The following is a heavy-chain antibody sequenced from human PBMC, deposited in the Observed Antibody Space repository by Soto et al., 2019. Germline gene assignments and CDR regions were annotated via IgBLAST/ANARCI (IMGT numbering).Heavy chain of an antibody. V-gene: IGHV3-30-3*01. D-gene: IGHD3-22*01. J-gene: IGHJ4*02. CDR2: ISYDGSTK. CDR1: GFTFSSYA. Sequence: QVQLVESGGGVVQPGGSLRLSCAASGFTFSSYAMHWVRQAPGKGLEWMALISYDGSTKYYADSVKGRFTISRDNSQKTLFLQMNSLRAEDTAVYYCARDLSSSAYYSCFDSWGQGTQVTVSS. CDR3: ARDLSSSAYYSCFDS.